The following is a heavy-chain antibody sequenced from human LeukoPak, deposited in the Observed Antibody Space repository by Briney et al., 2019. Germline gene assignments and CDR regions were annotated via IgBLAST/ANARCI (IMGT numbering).Heavy chain of an antibody. Sequence: SQTLSLTCAVYGGSFSGYYWSWIRQPPGKGLEWIGEINHSGSTNYNPPLKSRVPISVATSKTQFSLKLSSSTAAHRARYYWARRRVVVVAATPRGYSYMDVWGKGTTVTVSS. J-gene: IGHJ6*03. D-gene: IGHD2-15*01. CDR1: GGSFSGYY. CDR2: INHSGST. V-gene: IGHV4-34*01. CDR3: ARRRVVVVAATPRGYSYMDV.